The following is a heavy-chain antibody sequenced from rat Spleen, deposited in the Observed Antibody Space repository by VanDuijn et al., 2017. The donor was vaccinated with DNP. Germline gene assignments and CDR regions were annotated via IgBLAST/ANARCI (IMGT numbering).Heavy chain of an antibody. V-gene: IGHV5-22*01. CDR2: ISYEGIST. J-gene: IGHJ2*01. CDR3: ARQGYGYSGY. D-gene: IGHD1-11*01. Sequence: EVQLVESGGGLVQPGRSMRLSCAASGFTFSDYYMAWVRQAPRKGLEWVASISYEGISTYYRDSVKGRFTISRDNAQSTLYLQMDSLRSEDTATYYCARQGYGYSGYWGQGVMVTVSS. CDR1: GFTFSDYY.